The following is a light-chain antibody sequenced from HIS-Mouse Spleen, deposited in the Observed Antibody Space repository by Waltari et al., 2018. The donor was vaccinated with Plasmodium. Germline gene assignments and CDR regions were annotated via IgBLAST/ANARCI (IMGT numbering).Light chain of an antibody. CDR3: CSYAGSYTYV. V-gene: IGLV2-11*01. Sequence: QSALTQPRSVSGSPGQSVTISCTGTSSDVGGYNYVSWYQQHPGKAPKLMIYDVSKRPSGVPDRFSGSKSCNTGSLTSSGLQAEDEADYYCCSYAGSYTYVFGTGTKVTVL. CDR2: DVS. J-gene: IGLJ1*01. CDR1: SSDVGGYNY.